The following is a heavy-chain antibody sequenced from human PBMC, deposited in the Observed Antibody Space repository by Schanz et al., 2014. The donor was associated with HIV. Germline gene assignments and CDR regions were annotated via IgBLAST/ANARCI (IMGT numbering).Heavy chain of an antibody. CDR2: ISDTGVRT. V-gene: IGHV3-23*01. Sequence: EVQLLESGGGLVQPGGSLRLSCAASGFTFSTYAMNWVRQAPGKGLEWVSGISDTGVRTNYADSVKGRFTISRDNAKNSLYLQMNSLRAEDTAVYYCAKSRGDSWPYGMDVWGQGTTVTVSS. CDR1: GFTFSTYA. D-gene: IGHD4-17*01. CDR3: AKSRGDSWPYGMDV. J-gene: IGHJ6*02.